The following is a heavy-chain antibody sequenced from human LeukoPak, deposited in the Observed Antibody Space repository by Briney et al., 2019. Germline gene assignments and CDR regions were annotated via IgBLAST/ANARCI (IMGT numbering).Heavy chain of an antibody. CDR2: INPNNGVT. CDR3: VRIYYGPDY. J-gene: IGHJ4*02. V-gene: IGHV1-2*02. D-gene: IGHD4-17*01. Sequence: ASVKVSCKASGYTFTGYYMHWVRQAPGQGLEWMGWINPNNGVTNYAQKFQGRVTMTRDTSITTAYMELSSLRSGDTAVYYCVRIYYGPDYWGQGTLVTVSS. CDR1: GYTFTGYY.